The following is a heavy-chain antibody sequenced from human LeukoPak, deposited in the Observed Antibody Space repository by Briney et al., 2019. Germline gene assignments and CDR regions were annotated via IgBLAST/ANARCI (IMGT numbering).Heavy chain of an antibody. CDR3: ARVRAFYMDPSIAFDI. V-gene: IGHV1-69*04. J-gene: IGHJ3*02. CDR1: GGTFSSYA. Sequence: GSSVKVSCKASGGTFSSYAISWVRQAPGQGLEWMGRIIPVLGIANYAQKFQGGVTITADKSTSTAYMELSSLRSEDTAVYYCARVRAFYMDPSIAFDIWGQGTMVTVSS. D-gene: IGHD1-26*01. CDR2: IIPVLGIA.